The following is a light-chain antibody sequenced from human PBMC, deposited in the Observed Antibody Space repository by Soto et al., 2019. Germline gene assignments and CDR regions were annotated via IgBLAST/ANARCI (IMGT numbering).Light chain of an antibody. Sequence: NFMLTQPHSVSESPGKTVIISCTRSSGSIASNYVQWYQQRPGSSPTTVIYEDNQRPSGVPDRFSGSIDSSSNSASLTISGLETEDEADYFCQSYDATNQVFGGGTKL. CDR1: SGSIASNY. J-gene: IGLJ3*02. V-gene: IGLV6-57*01. CDR2: EDN. CDR3: QSYDATNQV.